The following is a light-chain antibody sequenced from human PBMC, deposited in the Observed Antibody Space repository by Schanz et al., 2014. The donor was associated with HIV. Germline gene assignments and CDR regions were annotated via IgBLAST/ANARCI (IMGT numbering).Light chain of an antibody. CDR2: DVT. CDR1: SSDIGDYGS. Sequence: QSALTQPASVSGSPGQSITISCTGSSSDIGDYGSVSWYQQHPGKAPQLILYDVTSRPSGVSDRFSGSKSGNTASLTVSGLQAEDEADYYCSSYTSSSTLEFGGGTKLTVL. V-gene: IGLV2-14*03. J-gene: IGLJ2*01. CDR3: SSYTSSSTLE.